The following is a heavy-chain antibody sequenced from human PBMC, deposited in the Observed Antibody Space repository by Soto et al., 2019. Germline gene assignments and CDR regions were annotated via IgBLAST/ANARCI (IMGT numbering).Heavy chain of an antibody. V-gene: IGHV4-30-2*01. D-gene: IGHD1-26*01. CDR3: AAGGGPPRYY. Sequence: QLQLQESGSGLVKPSQTLSLTCAVSGGSISSGGYSWSWIRQPPGKGLEWIGYIYHSGSTYYNPSLKSRVTISGDRSKNHFSLKRSSVTAADTAVYYCAAGGGPPRYYWGQGTLVTVSS. CDR1: GGSISSGGYS. J-gene: IGHJ4*02. CDR2: IYHSGST.